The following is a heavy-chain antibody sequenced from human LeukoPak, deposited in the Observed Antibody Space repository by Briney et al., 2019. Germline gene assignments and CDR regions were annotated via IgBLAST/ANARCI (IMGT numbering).Heavy chain of an antibody. J-gene: IGHJ4*02. CDR3: ASTLLLRPYYIDY. Sequence: SVKVSCKASGGTFSIYAISWGRQAPGQGLEWMGRIIPIYGTANSSQKFQGRVTITTDESTSTANMELSSLKSEDTAVYYCASTLLLRPYYIDYWGQGTLVTASS. CDR1: GGTFSIYA. V-gene: IGHV1-69*05. D-gene: IGHD3-22*01. CDR2: IIPIYGTA.